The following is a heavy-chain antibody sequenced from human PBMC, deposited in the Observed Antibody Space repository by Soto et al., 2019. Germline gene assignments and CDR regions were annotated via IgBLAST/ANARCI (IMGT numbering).Heavy chain of an antibody. V-gene: IGHV3-33*01. CDR3: ARGDYRGMDYYGMDV. D-gene: IGHD4-17*01. J-gene: IGHJ6*02. CDR1: GFTFSSYG. Sequence: GGSLRLSCAVSGFTFSSYGMHWVRQAPGKRLEWVAVIWYDGSNKYYADSVKGRFTISRDNSKNTLYLQMNSLRAEDTAVYYCARGDYRGMDYYGMDVWGQGTTVTVSS. CDR2: IWYDGSNK.